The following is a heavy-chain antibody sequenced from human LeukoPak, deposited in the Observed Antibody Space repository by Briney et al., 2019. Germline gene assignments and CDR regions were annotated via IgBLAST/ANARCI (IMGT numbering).Heavy chain of an antibody. CDR2: IRSKANSYAT. V-gene: IGHV3-73*01. CDR1: GFTFSGSA. Sequence: PGGSLRLSCAASGFTFSGSAMHWVRQASGKGLEWVGRIRSKANSYATAYAASVKGRFTISRDDSKNTAYLQMNSLKTEDTAVYYCTRPTLTTEVGFAPTGQRTPVTVSS. D-gene: IGHD4-17*01. J-gene: IGHJ5*02. CDR3: TRPTLTTEVGFAP.